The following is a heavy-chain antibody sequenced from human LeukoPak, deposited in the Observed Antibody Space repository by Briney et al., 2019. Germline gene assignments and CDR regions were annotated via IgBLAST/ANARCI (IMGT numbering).Heavy chain of an antibody. Sequence: SETLSLTCTVSGGSISSGNFYWSWIRQPPGKGLEWIGYIYYSGSTYYNPSLKSRVTISVDTSKNQFSLKLSSVTAADTAVYYCAREVKYCSGGSCYEGNWYFDLWGRGTLVTVSS. CDR2: IYYSGST. CDR3: AREVKYCSGGSCYEGNWYFDL. CDR1: GGSISSGNFY. J-gene: IGHJ2*01. V-gene: IGHV4-30-4*01. D-gene: IGHD2-15*01.